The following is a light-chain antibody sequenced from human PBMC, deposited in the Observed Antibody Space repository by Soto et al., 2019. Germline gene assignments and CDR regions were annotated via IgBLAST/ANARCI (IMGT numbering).Light chain of an antibody. CDR1: QSISSNY. V-gene: IGKV3-20*01. CDR2: GAS. Sequence: EIVLTQSPGTLSLSPGERATLSCRASQSISSNYLAWYQQKPGQAPRLLIYGASTRATGIPDRFSGSGSGTDFTLTISRLEHDDFAVYHCQQYDDSMTFGQGTKVEVK. CDR3: QQYDDSMT. J-gene: IGKJ1*01.